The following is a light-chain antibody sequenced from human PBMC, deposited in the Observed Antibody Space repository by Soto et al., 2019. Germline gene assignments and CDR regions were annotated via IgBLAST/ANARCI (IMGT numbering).Light chain of an antibody. CDR3: QQLNNYPRT. Sequence: PFTQSPTSLSASVGDSVPITCQASQDISNYLNWCQHKQGKAHKILIYDASTLQSGVPSRFRGSGSGTEFTLTISSLKPEDGATYDCQQLNNYPRTFGQGTKVDI. CDR1: QDISNY. J-gene: IGKJ1*01. V-gene: IGKV1-9*01. CDR2: DAS.